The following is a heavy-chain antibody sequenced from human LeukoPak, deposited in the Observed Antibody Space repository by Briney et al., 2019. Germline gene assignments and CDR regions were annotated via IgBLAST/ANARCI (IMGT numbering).Heavy chain of an antibody. CDR2: IYHSGST. V-gene: IGHV4-4*02. J-gene: IGHJ3*02. Sequence: SGTLSLTCGVSGGSISSSYWWSWVRQPPGKGLEWIGEIYHSGSTNYNPSLKSRVTMSVDTSKNQFSLKLSSVTAADTAVYYCARTDYGSGTPTASDAFDIWGQGTMVTVSS. D-gene: IGHD3-10*01. CDR1: GGSISSSYW. CDR3: ARTDYGSGTPTASDAFDI.